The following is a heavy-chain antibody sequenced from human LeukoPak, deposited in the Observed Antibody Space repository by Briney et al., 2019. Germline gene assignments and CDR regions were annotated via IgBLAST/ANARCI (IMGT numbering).Heavy chain of an antibody. D-gene: IGHD3-3*01. CDR2: ISSSGSTI. CDR3: AGGYYDFWSGYRYNWFDP. J-gene: IGHJ5*02. Sequence: PGVSLRLSCAASGFTFSDYYMSWIRRAPGKGLEGVSYISSSGSTIYYADSVKGRFTISRDNAKNSLYLQMNSLRAEDTAVYYCAGGYYDFWSGYRYNWFDPWGQGTLVTVSS. V-gene: IGHV3-11*01. CDR1: GFTFSDYY.